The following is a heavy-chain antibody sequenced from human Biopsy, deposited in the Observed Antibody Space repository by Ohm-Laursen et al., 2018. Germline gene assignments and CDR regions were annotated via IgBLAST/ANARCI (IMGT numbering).Heavy chain of an antibody. Sequence: SSVKVSCKAPAGTFSNYGVNWVRQAPGQGLEWLGGNIPILGTGNYAHQFQDRVTVVADTSTSTATMELRSLRSDDTAVYYCATKLTGYFHHWGQGTLVIVSS. CDR2: NIPILGTG. V-gene: IGHV1-69*06. CDR1: AGTFSNYG. D-gene: IGHD3-9*01. J-gene: IGHJ1*01. CDR3: ATKLTGYFHH.